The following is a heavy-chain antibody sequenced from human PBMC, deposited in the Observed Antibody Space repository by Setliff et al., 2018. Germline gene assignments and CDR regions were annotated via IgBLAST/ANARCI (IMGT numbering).Heavy chain of an antibody. CDR2: IYPGDSDT. CDR1: GYSFTSYW. J-gene: IGHJ3*02. V-gene: IGHV5-51*01. Sequence: GESLKISCKGSGYSFTSYWIGWVRQMPGKGLEWMGIIYPGDSDTRYSPSFQGQVTISVDTSKNQFSLKLSSVTAADTAVYYCARGKIRITMIVVPTGGAFDIWGQGTRVTV. D-gene: IGHD3-22*01. CDR3: ARGKIRITMIVVPTGGAFDI.